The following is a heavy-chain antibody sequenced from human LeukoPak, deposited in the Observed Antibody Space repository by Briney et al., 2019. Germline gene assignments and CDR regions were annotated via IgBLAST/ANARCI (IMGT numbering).Heavy chain of an antibody. CDR1: GYTLTELS. CDR3: ATAFVPFVVVPADAFDI. Sequence: PGASVKVSCKVSGYTLTELSMHWVRQAPGRGLEWMGGFDPEDGETIYAQKFQGRVTMTEDTSTDTVYMELSSLRSEDTAVYYCATAFVPFVVVPADAFDIWGPGTMVTVSS. CDR2: FDPEDGET. V-gene: IGHV1-24*01. J-gene: IGHJ3*02. D-gene: IGHD2-2*01.